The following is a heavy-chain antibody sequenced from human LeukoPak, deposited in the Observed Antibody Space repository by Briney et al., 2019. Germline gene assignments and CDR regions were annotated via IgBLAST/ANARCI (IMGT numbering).Heavy chain of an antibody. Sequence: ASVKVSYQVSGFDLTHYGISWVRQAPGQGLDWMGWISFHNGNTLYAQKFQERLTVTTDKATRTAYMELKSLTSDDTALYYCARVTYYYGSGREDEFDYWGQGTLVTVSS. CDR2: ISFHNGNT. CDR3: ARVTYYYGSGREDEFDY. D-gene: IGHD3-10*01. V-gene: IGHV1-18*01. CDR1: GFDLTHYG. J-gene: IGHJ4*02.